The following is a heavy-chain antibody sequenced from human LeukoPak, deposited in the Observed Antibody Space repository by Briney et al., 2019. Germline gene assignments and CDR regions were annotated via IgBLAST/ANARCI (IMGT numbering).Heavy chain of an antibody. CDR3: ARYSGSYSGFDY. CDR1: LGSISSYY. J-gene: IGHJ4*02. Sequence: PETLSLTCTVSLGSISSYYWSWIRQTPGNGLEWIGYIYYSGSINYNPSLKRRVTISVDTSKNQFSLKLRSVTAADTAVYYCARYSGSYSGFDYWGQGTLVTVSS. V-gene: IGHV4-59*08. D-gene: IGHD1-26*01. CDR2: IYYSGSI.